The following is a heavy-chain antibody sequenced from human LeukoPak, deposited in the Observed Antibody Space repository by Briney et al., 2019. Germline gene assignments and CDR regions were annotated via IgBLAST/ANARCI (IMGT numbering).Heavy chain of an antibody. CDR1: GGSFSGYY. V-gene: IGHV4-34*01. D-gene: IGHD6-13*01. CDR3: ASSGIAAAGTDY. J-gene: IGHJ4*02. CDR2: INDSGST. Sequence: PSETLSLTCAVSGGSFSGYYWSWIRQPPGKGLEWIGEINDSGSTNYNPSLKSRVTISVDTSKNQFSLKLSSVTAADTAVYYCASSGIAAAGTDYWGQGTLVTVSS.